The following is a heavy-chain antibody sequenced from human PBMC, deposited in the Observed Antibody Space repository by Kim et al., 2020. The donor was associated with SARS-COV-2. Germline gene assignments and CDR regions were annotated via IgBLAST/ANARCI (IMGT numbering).Heavy chain of an antibody. CDR1: GYSFTSYW. J-gene: IGHJ5*02. CDR2: IDPSDSYT. V-gene: IGHV5-10-1*01. D-gene: IGHD6-13*01. CDR3: ARHEDIAAAYFDP. Sequence: GESLKISCKGSGYSFTSYWISWVRQMPGKGLEWMGRIDPSDSYTNYSPSFQGHVTISADKSISTAYLQWSSLKASDTAMYYCARHEDIAAAYFDPWGQGTLVTVSS.